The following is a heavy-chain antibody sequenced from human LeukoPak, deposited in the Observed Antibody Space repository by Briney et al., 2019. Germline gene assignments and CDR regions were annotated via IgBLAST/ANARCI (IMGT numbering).Heavy chain of an antibody. D-gene: IGHD1-26*01. Sequence: PSETLSLTCAVYGGSVSGHFWTWIRQPPGKGLEWIGEVHLSGTSNYNPSLKSRVSMSIDKSKNQLSLKLTSVTAADTAMYYCARESGAFSPFGFWGQGTLVTVSS. J-gene: IGHJ4*02. CDR2: VHLSGTS. CDR3: ARESGAFSPFGF. CDR1: GGSVSGHF. V-gene: IGHV4-34*01.